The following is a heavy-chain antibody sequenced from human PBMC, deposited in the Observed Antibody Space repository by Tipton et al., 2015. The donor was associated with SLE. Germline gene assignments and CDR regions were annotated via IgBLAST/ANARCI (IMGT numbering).Heavy chain of an antibody. Sequence: QLVQSGAEVKKPGASVKVSCKSSGSTFTSYGISWVRQATGQGLEWMGWISAYNGNTNYAQKLQGRVTMTTDTSTSTAYMELRSLRSDDTAVYYCARVGEKGIAVAGFDYWGQGTLVTVSS. CDR2: ISAYNGNT. D-gene: IGHD6-19*01. CDR3: ARVGEKGIAVAGFDY. J-gene: IGHJ4*02. V-gene: IGHV1-18*01. CDR1: GSTFTSYG.